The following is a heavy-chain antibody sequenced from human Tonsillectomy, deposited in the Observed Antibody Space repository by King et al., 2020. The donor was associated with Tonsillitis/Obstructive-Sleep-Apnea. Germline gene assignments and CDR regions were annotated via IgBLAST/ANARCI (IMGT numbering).Heavy chain of an antibody. CDR2: IYYSGST. CDR1: GGSISSYY. CDR3: AGGAYYYDFWGGQYYYYYMDV. J-gene: IGHJ6*03. D-gene: IGHD3-3*01. V-gene: IGHV4-59*01. Sequence: VQLQESGPGLVKPSETLSLTCTVSGGSISSYYWSWIRQPPGKGLEWIGYIYYSGSTNYNPSLKSRVTISVDTSKNQFSLKLGSVPAADTAVYYCAGGAYYYDFWGGQYYYYYMDVWGKGTTVTVSS.